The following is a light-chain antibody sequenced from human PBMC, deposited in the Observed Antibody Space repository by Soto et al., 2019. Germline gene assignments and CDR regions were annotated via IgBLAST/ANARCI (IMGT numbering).Light chain of an antibody. V-gene: IGLV1-40*01. J-gene: IGLJ2*01. CDR3: QSSDSSLSTPVV. CDR2: GNR. CDR1: SSNIGAGYD. Sequence: QSVLTQPPSVSGAPGQRVTISCTGTSSNIGAGYDVHWYQRLPGTAPKLLIYGNRNRPSGVPDRFSGSKSGTSASLAITGLQAEDEADYYCQSSDSSLSTPVVFGGGTKLTVL.